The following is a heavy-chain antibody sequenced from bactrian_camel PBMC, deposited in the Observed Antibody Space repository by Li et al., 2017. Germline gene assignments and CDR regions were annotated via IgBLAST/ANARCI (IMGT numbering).Heavy chain of an antibody. J-gene: IGHJ4*01. Sequence: HVQLVESGGGSVQAGETLRLSCTASGFTFDDSDMGWYRQAPGNECELVSTIGSDGSTYYADSVKGRFTISQGNAVNTVLLEMNSLKPEDTAMYYCAAGRSPPWRCSQRDLWTRDYRGQGTQVTVS. CDR1: GFTFDDSD. CDR3: AAGRSPPWRCSQRDLWTRDY. V-gene: IGHV3S63*01. D-gene: IGHD1*01. CDR2: TIGSDGST.